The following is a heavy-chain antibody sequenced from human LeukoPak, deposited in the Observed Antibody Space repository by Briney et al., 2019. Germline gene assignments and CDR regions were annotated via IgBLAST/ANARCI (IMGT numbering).Heavy chain of an antibody. D-gene: IGHD4-17*01. V-gene: IGHV4-34*01. CDR2: INHSGNT. CDR1: GGSFSGYY. Sequence: SETLSLTCAVYGGSFSGYYWGWIRQPPGKGLEWIGEINHSGNTNYNPSLKSRVTISVDTSKNQFSLNLSSVTAADTSVYYCARALTVTDQPFMDVWGRGTTVTVSS. J-gene: IGHJ6*03. CDR3: ARALTVTDQPFMDV.